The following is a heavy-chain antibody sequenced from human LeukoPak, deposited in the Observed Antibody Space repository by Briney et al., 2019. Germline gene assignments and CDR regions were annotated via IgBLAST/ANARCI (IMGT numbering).Heavy chain of an antibody. V-gene: IGHV3-48*01. CDR1: GFTFSNYN. Sequence: GGSLRLSYAASGFTFSNYNINWGRQAPGKGLEWVSYISSSGNTIYYADSVKGRFTISRDNAKNSLYLQMSSLRVEDTAVYYCARVYSYSFYYWGQGTLVTVSS. D-gene: IGHD4-11*01. CDR2: ISSSGNTI. J-gene: IGHJ4*02. CDR3: ARVYSYSFYY.